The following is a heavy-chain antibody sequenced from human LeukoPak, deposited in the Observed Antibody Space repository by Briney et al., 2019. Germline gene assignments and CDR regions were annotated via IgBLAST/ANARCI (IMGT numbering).Heavy chain of an antibody. D-gene: IGHD3-3*01. J-gene: IGHJ4*02. CDR2: ISRSSSYI. CDR3: ARGDDPAFDY. Sequence: PGGSLRLSCAASGFTFSNFAMNWVRQAPGKGLEWVSSISRSSSYIYYADSMKGRFTISRDNAKNPLHLQMNSLGAEDTAVYYCARGDDPAFDYWGQGTLVTVSS. V-gene: IGHV3-21*01. CDR1: GFTFSNFA.